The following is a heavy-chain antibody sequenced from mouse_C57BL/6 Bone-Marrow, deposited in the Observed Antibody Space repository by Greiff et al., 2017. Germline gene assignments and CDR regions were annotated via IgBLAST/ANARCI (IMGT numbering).Heavy chain of an antibody. CDR1: GYTFTSYW. J-gene: IGHJ3*01. D-gene: IGHD1-1*01. CDR2: IYPGSGST. Sequence: QVQLQQPGAELVKPGASVKMSCKASGYTFTSYWITWVKQRPGQGLEWIGDIYPGSGSTNYNEKFKSKATLTVDTSSSTAYMQLSSLTSEDSAVXYWGRSDYCSSSSFADWGQRALVTVSA. V-gene: IGHV1-55*01. CDR3: GRSDYCSSSSFAD.